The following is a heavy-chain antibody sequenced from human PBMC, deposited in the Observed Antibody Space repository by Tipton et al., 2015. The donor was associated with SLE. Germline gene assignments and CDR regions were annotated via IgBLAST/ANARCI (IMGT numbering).Heavy chain of an antibody. Sequence: SLRLSCAASGFTFSSYGMSWVRQAPGKGLEWASAISGSGGSTYYADSVKGRFTISRDNSKNTLYLQMNSLRAEDTAVYYCAKDGGDIVVVPAAINGPYFDYWGQGTLVTVSS. J-gene: IGHJ4*02. V-gene: IGHV3-23*01. CDR1: GFTFSSYG. CDR2: ISGSGGST. CDR3: AKDGGDIVVVPAAINGPYFDY. D-gene: IGHD2-2*02.